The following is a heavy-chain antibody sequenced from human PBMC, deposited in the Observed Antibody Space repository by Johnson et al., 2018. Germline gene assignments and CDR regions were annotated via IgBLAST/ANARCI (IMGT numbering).Heavy chain of an antibody. CDR3: AKDRPDDSSGYYPLGAFDI. D-gene: IGHD3-22*01. CDR2: ISGSDGST. J-gene: IGHJ3*02. V-gene: IGHV3-23*04. CDR1: GFTFSGYA. Sequence: VQLVESGGGLVQPGGSLKLSWAASGFTFSGYAMSWVRQGPGKGLEWVSAISGSDGSTYYADSVKGRFTISRDNAKNSLYLQMNSLRAEDTALYYCAKDRPDDSSGYYPLGAFDIWGQGTMVTVSS.